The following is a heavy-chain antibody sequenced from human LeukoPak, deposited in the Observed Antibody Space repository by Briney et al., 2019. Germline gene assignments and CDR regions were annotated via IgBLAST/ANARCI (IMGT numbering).Heavy chain of an antibody. CDR1: GYTFTGYY. V-gene: IGHV1-2*02. CDR2: INPNSGGT. Sequence: ASVKVSCRASGYTFTGYYMHWVRQAPGQGLEWMGWINPNSGGTNYAQKFQGRVTMTTDTSMSTAYMELSRLTSDDTAVYYCARAGGRSWFDPWGQGTLVTVSS. J-gene: IGHJ5*02. CDR3: ARAGGRSWFDP.